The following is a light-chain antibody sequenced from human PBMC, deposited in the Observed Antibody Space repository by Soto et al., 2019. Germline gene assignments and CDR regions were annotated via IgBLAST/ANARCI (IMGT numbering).Light chain of an antibody. CDR3: QVWDSSSVV. V-gene: IGLV3-21*04. Sequence: SYELTQPPSVSVAPGKTARITCGGNNTGSKSVHWYQQKPGQAPVLVIYYDSDRPSGIPERFSGSNSGNTATLTISRVEAGDEADYYCQVWDSSSVVFGGGTKVTVL. CDR1: NTGSKS. CDR2: YDS. J-gene: IGLJ2*01.